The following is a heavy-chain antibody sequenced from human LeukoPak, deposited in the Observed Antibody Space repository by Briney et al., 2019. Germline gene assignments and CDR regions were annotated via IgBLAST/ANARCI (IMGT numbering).Heavy chain of an antibody. Sequence: SETLSLTCTVSGGSISSYYWSWIRQPPGKGLEWIGYTYHSGSTYYNPSLKSRVTISVDRSKNQFPLKLSSVTAAATDVYYCARGDLRLGDCSSTSCRHWFDPWGQGTLVTVSS. CDR3: ARGDLRLGDCSSTSCRHWFDP. CDR2: TYHSGST. J-gene: IGHJ5*02. D-gene: IGHD2-2*01. V-gene: IGHV4-59*12. CDR1: GGSISSYY.